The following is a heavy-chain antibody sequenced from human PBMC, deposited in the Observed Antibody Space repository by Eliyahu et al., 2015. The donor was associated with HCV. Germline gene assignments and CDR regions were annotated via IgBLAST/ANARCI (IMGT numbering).Heavy chain of an antibody. V-gene: IGHV3-9*01. CDR3: AKDRYSSSSYFDY. Sequence: EVQLVESGGGLVQPGRSLRLSCXASGFTFDDYAMHWVRQAPGKSLXWVXGISWNSGSIGYADSVKGRFTISRDNAKNSLYLQMNSLRAEDTALYYCAKDRYSSSSYFDYWGQGTLVTVSS. D-gene: IGHD6-6*01. J-gene: IGHJ4*02. CDR2: ISWNSGSI. CDR1: GFTFDDYA.